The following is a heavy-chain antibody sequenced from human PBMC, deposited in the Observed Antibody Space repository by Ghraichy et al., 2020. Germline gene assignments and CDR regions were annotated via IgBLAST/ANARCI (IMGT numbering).Heavy chain of an antibody. Sequence: GGSLRLSCAASGFTFSSYAMHWVRQAPGKGLEWVAVISYDGSNKYYADSVKGRFTISRDNSKNTLYLQMNSLRAEDTAVYYCARDRSAGETATAMLDYWGQGTLVTVSS. CDR1: GFTFSSYA. V-gene: IGHV3-30*04. D-gene: IGHD1-26*01. CDR2: ISYDGSNK. CDR3: ARDRSAGETATAMLDY. J-gene: IGHJ4*02.